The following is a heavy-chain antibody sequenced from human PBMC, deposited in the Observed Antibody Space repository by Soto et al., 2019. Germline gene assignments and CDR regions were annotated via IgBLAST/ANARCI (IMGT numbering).Heavy chain of an antibody. D-gene: IGHD3-10*01. CDR2: MNPNSGNT. CDR1: GYTFTSYD. Sequence: ASVKVSCKASGYTFTSYDINWVRQATGQGLEWMGWMNPNSGNTGYAQQFQGRITMTRDTSMSTAYMELTSLRSEDTAVYYCVRFMPRGVIGPWGQGTLVTVS. J-gene: IGHJ5*02. V-gene: IGHV1-8*01. CDR3: VRFMPRGVIGP.